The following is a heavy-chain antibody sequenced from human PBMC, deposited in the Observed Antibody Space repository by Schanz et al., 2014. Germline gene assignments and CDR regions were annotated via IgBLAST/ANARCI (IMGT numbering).Heavy chain of an antibody. Sequence: QVQLVQSGAEVKKPGASMKVSCKASGRTFIVYHVLHWVRQAPGQGLEWMGRISPNSGDTHSAQKFQGRVTMTWDRSISTANMELSRLRSDDTAVYYCARDYYDILTGYPYDTFDIWGQGTMVTVSS. CDR3: ARDYYDILTGYPYDTFDI. D-gene: IGHD3-9*01. V-gene: IGHV1-2*06. J-gene: IGHJ3*02. CDR1: GRTFIVYH. CDR2: ISPNSGDT.